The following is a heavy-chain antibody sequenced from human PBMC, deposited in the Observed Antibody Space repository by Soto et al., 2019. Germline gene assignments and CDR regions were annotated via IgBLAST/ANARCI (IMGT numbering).Heavy chain of an antibody. J-gene: IGHJ6*02. Sequence: ASVKVSRKASGYTFSDFDINWLRQTSGQGPEWMGWMNAKSGDTFFAQRFHDKFNMTWDTSLTTAYMEVGSLTSDHAAIYYCARGNPFNYAGFDVWGQGTTVTVSS. V-gene: IGHV1-8*01. CDR1: GYTFSDFD. CDR3: ARGNPFNYAGFDV. CDR2: MNAKSGDT. D-gene: IGHD3-16*01.